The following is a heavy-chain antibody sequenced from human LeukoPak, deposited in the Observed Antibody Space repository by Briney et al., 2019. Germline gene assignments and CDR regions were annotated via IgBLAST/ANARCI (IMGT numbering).Heavy chain of an antibody. Sequence: GASVKVSCKASGYTFNSHGITWVRQAPGQGLEWMGWISVYNGNTNYAQKLQARVTMTTDTSTSTAYMELRSLRPDDTAVYYCARDQYYDSKGWFDPWGQGTLVTVSS. D-gene: IGHD3-22*01. CDR1: GYTFNSHG. CDR2: ISVYNGNT. V-gene: IGHV1-18*01. CDR3: ARDQYYDSKGWFDP. J-gene: IGHJ5*02.